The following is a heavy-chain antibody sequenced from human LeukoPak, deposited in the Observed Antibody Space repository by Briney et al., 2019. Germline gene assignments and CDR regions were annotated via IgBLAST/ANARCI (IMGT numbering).Heavy chain of an antibody. V-gene: IGHV3-7*01. CDR1: GFTFSSYW. J-gene: IGHJ4*02. D-gene: IGHD6-19*01. Sequence: GGSLRLSCAAPGFTFSSYWMSWVRQAPGKGLEWVANIKQDGSEKYYVDSVKGRFTISRDNAKNSLYLQMNSLRAEDTAVYYCARGSRVAVAGTGFDYWGQGTPVTVSS. CDR2: IKQDGSEK. CDR3: ARGSRVAVAGTGFDY.